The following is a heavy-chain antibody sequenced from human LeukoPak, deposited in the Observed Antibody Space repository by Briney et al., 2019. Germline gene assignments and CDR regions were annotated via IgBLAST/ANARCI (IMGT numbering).Heavy chain of an antibody. D-gene: IGHD4-17*01. V-gene: IGHV3-21*01. CDR3: ARVGYGDYPLEYFDY. CDR1: GFTFSSYS. J-gene: IGHJ4*02. CDR2: ISSSSSYI. Sequence: GTSLRLSCAASGFTFSSYSMNWVRQAPGKGLEWVSSISSSSSYIYYADSVKGRFTISRDNAKNSLYLQMNSLRAEDTAVYYCARVGYGDYPLEYFDYWGQGTLVTVSS.